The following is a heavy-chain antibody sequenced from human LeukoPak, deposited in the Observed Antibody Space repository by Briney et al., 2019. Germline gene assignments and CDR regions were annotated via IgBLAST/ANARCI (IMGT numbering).Heavy chain of an antibody. CDR1: GVSFTDYY. Sequence: NPSETLSLTCAVYGVSFTDYYWSWLRQSPGKGLEWIGEINHIGSTNYNASLKSRVTISVDRSKNQFSLKLRSVTAADSTDYYCARSPAGTTPHRGIFDYWGQGILVTVSS. CDR3: ARSPAGTTPHRGIFDY. J-gene: IGHJ4*02. V-gene: IGHV4-34*01. D-gene: IGHD3-10*01. CDR2: INHIGST.